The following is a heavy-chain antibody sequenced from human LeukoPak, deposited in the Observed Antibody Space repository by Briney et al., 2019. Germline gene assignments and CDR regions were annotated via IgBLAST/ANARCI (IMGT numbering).Heavy chain of an antibody. Sequence: TLSLTCTVSGGSISSGGYYWSWIRQHPGKGLEWIGYIYYSGSTYYNPSLKSRVTISVDTSKNQFSLKLSSVTAADTAVYYCARVGKCDSSGYFCFDYWGQGTLVTVSS. CDR2: IYYSGST. D-gene: IGHD3-22*01. J-gene: IGHJ4*02. V-gene: IGHV4-31*03. CDR3: ARVGKCDSSGYFCFDY. CDR1: GGSISSGGYY.